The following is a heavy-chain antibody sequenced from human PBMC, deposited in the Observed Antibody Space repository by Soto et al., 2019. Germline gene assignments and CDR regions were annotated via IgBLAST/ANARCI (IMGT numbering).Heavy chain of an antibody. J-gene: IGHJ6*02. Sequence: SETLSLTCPVSSASLSSSPYYWSWIRQPPGKGLEWIGEINHSGSTNYNPSLKSRVTISVDTPKNQFSLKLSSVTAADTAVYYCARGPLRYFDWLLDYYYYGMDVWGQGTTVT. CDR3: ARGPLRYFDWLLDYYYYGMDV. CDR2: INHSGST. CDR1: SASLSSSPYY. V-gene: IGHV4-34*01. D-gene: IGHD3-9*01.